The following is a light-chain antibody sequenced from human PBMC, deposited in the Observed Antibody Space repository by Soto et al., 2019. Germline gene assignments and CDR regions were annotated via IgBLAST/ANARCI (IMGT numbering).Light chain of an antibody. Sequence: QLVLTQPPSVSGAPGQRVTISCTGSSSNIGAGYDVHWYQQLPGTAPKLLIYGNSNRPSGVPDRFSGSKSGTSASLAITGLQAEDEADYYCQSYDSSLSALFGPGTKLTVL. CDR1: SSNIGAGYD. V-gene: IGLV1-40*01. CDR2: GNS. CDR3: QSYDSSLSAL. J-gene: IGLJ1*01.